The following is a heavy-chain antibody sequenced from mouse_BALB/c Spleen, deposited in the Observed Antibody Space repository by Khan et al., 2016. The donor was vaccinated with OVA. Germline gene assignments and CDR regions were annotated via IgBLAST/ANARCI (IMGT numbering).Heavy chain of an antibody. CDR3: TRCATWYFDV. CDR1: GYTFTNYW. Sequence: QVQLKQSGAELVRPGTSVKISCKASGYTFTNYWLGWVKQRPGHGLEWIGDIYPGGGYINYNEKFKGKATLTTGTSSSTAYIQLSSLTSEDSAVYFCTRCATWYFDVWGPGTTVTVSS. CDR2: IYPGGGYI. J-gene: IGHJ1*01. D-gene: IGHD1-1*01. V-gene: IGHV1-63*02.